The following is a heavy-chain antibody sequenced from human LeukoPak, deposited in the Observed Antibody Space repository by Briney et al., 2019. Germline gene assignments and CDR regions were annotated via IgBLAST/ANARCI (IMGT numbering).Heavy chain of an antibody. J-gene: IGHJ4*02. CDR3: AREVGLYYDFWSGYLGPNQPLDY. CDR1: GFTFSSYW. D-gene: IGHD3-3*01. CDR2: INSDGGST. Sequence: GGSLRLSCAASGFTFSSYWMHWVRQAPGKGLVWVSRINSDGGSTTYADSVKGRFTISRDNAKNSLYLQMNSLRAEDTAVYYCAREVGLYYDFWSGYLGPNQPLDYWGQGTLVTVSS. V-gene: IGHV3-74*01.